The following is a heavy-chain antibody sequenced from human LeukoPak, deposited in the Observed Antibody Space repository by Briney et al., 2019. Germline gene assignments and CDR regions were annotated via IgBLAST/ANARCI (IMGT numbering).Heavy chain of an antibody. CDR2: IVVGSGNT. CDR3: AAAAINYYDSSGYAFDI. V-gene: IGHV1-58*02. J-gene: IGHJ3*02. Sequence: SVKVSCKASGFTFTSSAMQWVRQARGQRREGRGWIVVGSGNTNYAQKFQERVTITRDMSTSTAYMELSSLRSEDTAVYYCAAAAINYYDSSGYAFDIWGQGTMVTVSS. D-gene: IGHD3-22*01. CDR1: GFTFTSSA.